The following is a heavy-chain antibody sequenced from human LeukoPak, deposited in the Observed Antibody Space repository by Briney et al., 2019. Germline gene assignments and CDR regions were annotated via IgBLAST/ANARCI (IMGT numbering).Heavy chain of an antibody. CDR2: ISSSSSYI. D-gene: IGHD3-9*01. Sequence: GGSLRLSCAASGFTISSYSMNWVRQAPGKGLDWVSSISSSSSYIYYADSVKGRFTISRDNGRNSLFLQMNSLRAEDTAAYYCAKGYYFDILSGYSSLDSWGQGTLVTVSS. CDR3: AKGYYFDILSGYSSLDS. J-gene: IGHJ4*02. V-gene: IGHV3-21*01. CDR1: GFTISSYS.